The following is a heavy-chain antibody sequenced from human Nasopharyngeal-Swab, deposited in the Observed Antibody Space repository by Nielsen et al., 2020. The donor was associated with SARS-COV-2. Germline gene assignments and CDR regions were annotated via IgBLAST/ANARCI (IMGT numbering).Heavy chain of an antibody. CDR3: ARGTQWLVALDY. Sequence: ASVKVSCKASGYTFTGYYMHWVRQAPGQGLEWMGIINPSGGSTSYAQKFQGRVTMTRDTSTSTVYMELSGLRSEDTAVYYCARGTQWLVALDYWGQGTLVTVSS. D-gene: IGHD6-19*01. J-gene: IGHJ4*02. CDR2: INPSGGST. CDR1: GYTFTGYY. V-gene: IGHV1-46*01.